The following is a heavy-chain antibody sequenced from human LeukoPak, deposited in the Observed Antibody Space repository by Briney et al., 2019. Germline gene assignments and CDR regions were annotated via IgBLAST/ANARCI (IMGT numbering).Heavy chain of an antibody. CDR1: GGTFSSYA. V-gene: IGHV1-69*05. Sequence: PEASVKVSCKASGGTFSSYAISWVRQAPGQGLEWMGGIIPIFGTANYAQKFQGRVTITTDESTSTAYMELSSLRSEDTAVYYCARGGIHYYDSSGYGLLDYWGQGTLVTVSS. J-gene: IGHJ4*02. D-gene: IGHD3-22*01. CDR2: IIPIFGTA. CDR3: ARGGIHYYDSSGYGLLDY.